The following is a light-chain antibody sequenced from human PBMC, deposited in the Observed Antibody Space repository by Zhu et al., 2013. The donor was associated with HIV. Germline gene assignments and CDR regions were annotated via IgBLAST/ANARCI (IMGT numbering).Light chain of an antibody. Sequence: DVRLTQSPSPLSASVGDRVTVTCRASQDIRRWLAWYQQKPGKAPKLLIYRASNLENGVSARFSGRGSGKDFALTINNLQPDDVATYFCQHYNTYSWTFGQGT. V-gene: IGKV1-5*03. CDR1: QDIRRW. CDR2: RAS. CDR3: QHYNTYSWT. J-gene: IGKJ1*01.